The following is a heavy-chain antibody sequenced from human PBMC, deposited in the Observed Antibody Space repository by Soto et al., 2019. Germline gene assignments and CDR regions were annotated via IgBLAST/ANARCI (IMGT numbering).Heavy chain of an antibody. CDR1: GYTFSNFW. J-gene: IGHJ4*02. D-gene: IGHD6-13*01. Sequence: GESLKISCQCSGYTFSNFWIGWVRQLPGKGLEWMGIIYPGDHETRYSPSFHGKVTISADKSINTAYLQWNSLEASDTAFYFCARSPRSSPYFDYWGQGALVTVCS. V-gene: IGHV5-51*01. CDR2: IYPGDHET. CDR3: ARSPRSSPYFDY.